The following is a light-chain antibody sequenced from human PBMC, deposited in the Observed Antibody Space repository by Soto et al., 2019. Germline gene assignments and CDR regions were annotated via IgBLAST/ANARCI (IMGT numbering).Light chain of an antibody. J-gene: IGKJ1*01. V-gene: IGKV1-5*01. CDR3: QEYNSWRGEWT. Sequence: DIQMTQSPSTLSASVGDRVTITCRASQSINIWLAWYQQKAGKAPKLLIYDASTLESGVPSRFSGSGSRTEFTLPISSLQPDDFATYYCQEYNSWRGEWTFGQGTKVEIK. CDR1: QSINIW. CDR2: DAS.